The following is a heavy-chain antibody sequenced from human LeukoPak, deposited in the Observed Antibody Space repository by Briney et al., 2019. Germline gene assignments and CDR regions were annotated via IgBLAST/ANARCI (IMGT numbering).Heavy chain of an antibody. D-gene: IGHD1-1*01. V-gene: IGHV5-51*01. CDR2: IYPGDSDT. J-gene: IGHJ3*02. CDR1: GYSFTSYW. Sequence: GESLKISCKGSGYSFTSYWIGWVRQMPGRGLEWMGIIYPGDSDTRYSPSFQGQVTISADKSISTAYLQWSSLKASDTAMYYCARVQLERLGAFDIWGQGTMDTVSS. CDR3: ARVQLERLGAFDI.